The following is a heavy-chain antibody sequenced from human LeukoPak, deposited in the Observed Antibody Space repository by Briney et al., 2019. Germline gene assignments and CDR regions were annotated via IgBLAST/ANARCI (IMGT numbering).Heavy chain of an antibody. J-gene: IGHJ6*02. CDR3: ARGSFRDWYFYYYYGMDV. V-gene: IGHV1-2*02. CDR2: INPNSGGT. D-gene: IGHD6-19*01. Sequence: GASVKVSCKASGYTFTGYYMHWVRQAPGQGLEWMGWINPNSGGTNYAQKFQGRVTMTRDTSISTAYVELSRLRSDDTAVYYCARGSFRDWYFYYYYGMDVWGQGTTVTVSS. CDR1: GYTFTGYY.